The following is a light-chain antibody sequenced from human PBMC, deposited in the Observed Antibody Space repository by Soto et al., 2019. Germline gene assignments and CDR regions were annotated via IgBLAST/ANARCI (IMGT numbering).Light chain of an antibody. V-gene: IGKV1-39*01. CDR3: QQCYSTTPIT. Sequence: DIQMTQSPSSLSAAIGDRVTITCRASQSIKNYLNWYQHKPGAAPKLLIFGASNLESGVPSRFSGSGSGTEFTLSISSLQPEDVATYYCQQCYSTTPITFGRGTRVEIK. CDR2: GAS. J-gene: IGKJ5*01. CDR1: QSIKNY.